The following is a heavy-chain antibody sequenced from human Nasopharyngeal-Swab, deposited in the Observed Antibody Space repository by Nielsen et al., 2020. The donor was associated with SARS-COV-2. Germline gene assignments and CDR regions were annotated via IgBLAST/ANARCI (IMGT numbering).Heavy chain of an antibody. V-gene: IGHV3-21*01. D-gene: IGHD6-19*01. CDR2: ISSSSSYI. CDR3: AREGGAGIDYYYGMDV. Sequence: GESLKISCAASGFTFSSYSMNWVRQAPGEGLEWVSSISSSSSYIYYADSVKGRFTISRDNAKNSLYLQMNSLRAEDTAVYYCAREGGAGIDYYYGMDVWGQGTTVTVSS. J-gene: IGHJ6*02. CDR1: GFTFSSYS.